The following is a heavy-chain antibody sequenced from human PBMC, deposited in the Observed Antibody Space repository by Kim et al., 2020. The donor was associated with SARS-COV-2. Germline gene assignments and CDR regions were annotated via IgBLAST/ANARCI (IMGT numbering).Heavy chain of an antibody. CDR2: NNGGGGGP. V-gene: IGHV3-23*01. CDR1: RFTFSSYA. J-gene: IGHJ5*01. CDR3: AKHSSGSFLDSSFDS. D-gene: IGHD3-22*01. Sequence: GGSLRLSCAASRFTFSSYAMSWVRQAPGKGLEWVSANNGGGGGPYYADSVKGRFTISRDNSKNTVYLHMNSLRAEDTAIYYCAKHSSGSFLDSSFDSWGQGTLVTVSS.